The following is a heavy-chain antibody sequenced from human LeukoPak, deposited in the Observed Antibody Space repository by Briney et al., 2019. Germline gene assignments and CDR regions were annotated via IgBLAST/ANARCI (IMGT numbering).Heavy chain of an antibody. CDR3: ARERAAVAGYYFDY. Sequence: GGSLRLSCAAPGFTFNTYSMNWVRQAPGKGLEWVSYISSSSDTIYYGDSVKSRFTISRDNAKNSLYLQMNSLRAEDTALYYCARERAAVAGYYFDYWGQGTLVTVSS. V-gene: IGHV3-48*04. D-gene: IGHD6-19*01. CDR1: GFTFNTYS. CDR2: ISSSSDTI. J-gene: IGHJ4*02.